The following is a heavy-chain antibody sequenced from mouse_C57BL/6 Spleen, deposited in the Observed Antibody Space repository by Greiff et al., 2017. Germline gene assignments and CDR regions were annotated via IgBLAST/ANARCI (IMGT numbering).Heavy chain of an antibody. Sequence: QVQLQQPGAELVKPGASVKLSCKASGYTFTSYWMQWVKQRPGQGLEWIGEIDPSDSYTNYNQKFKGKATLAVDTSSSTAYMQLSSLTAEDSAVYYGARRGNGYRCAMDYWGQGTSVTVSS. CDR2: IDPSDSYT. D-gene: IGHD2-2*01. CDR1: GYTFTSYW. J-gene: IGHJ4*01. V-gene: IGHV1-50*01. CDR3: ARRGNGYRCAMDY.